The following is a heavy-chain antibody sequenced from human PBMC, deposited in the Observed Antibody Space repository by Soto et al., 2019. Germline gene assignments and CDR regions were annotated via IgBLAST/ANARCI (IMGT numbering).Heavy chain of an antibody. CDR2: INWNGGST. J-gene: IGHJ4*02. V-gene: IGHV3-20*04. CDR3: ARDRRRFTVTTSYYFDY. Sequence: EVQLVESGGGVVRPGGSLRLSCAASGLTFDDYGMSWVRQAPGKGLEWVSGINWNGGSTGYADSVKGRFTISRDNAKNSLYLQMNSLRAEDTALYYCARDRRRFTVTTSYYFDYWGQGTLVTVSS. D-gene: IGHD4-17*01. CDR1: GLTFDDYG.